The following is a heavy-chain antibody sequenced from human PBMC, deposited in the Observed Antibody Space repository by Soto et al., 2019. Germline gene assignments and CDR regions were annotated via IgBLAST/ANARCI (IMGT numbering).Heavy chain of an antibody. CDR3: AELSLDY. Sequence: GGSLRLSCAASGFTFSSYGMHWVRQAPGKGLEWVAVISYDGSNKYYADSVKGRFTISRDNSKNTLYLQMNSLRAEDTAVYYCAELSLDYWGQGTLVTVSS. CDR2: ISYDGSNK. D-gene: IGHD3-10*01. V-gene: IGHV3-30*03. CDR1: GFTFSSYG. J-gene: IGHJ4*02.